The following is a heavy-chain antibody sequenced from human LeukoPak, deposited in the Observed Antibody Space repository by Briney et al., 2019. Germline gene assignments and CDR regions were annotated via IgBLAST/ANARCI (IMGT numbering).Heavy chain of an antibody. CDR2: ISYDGSNK. CDR1: GFTFSSYA. J-gene: IGHJ4*02. Sequence: PGGSLRLSCAASGFTFSSYAMHWVRQAPGKGLEWVAVISYDGSNKYYADSVKGRFTISRDNSKNTLYLQMNSLRAEDTAVYYCAKAPGWDDSSGALDFWGQGTLVTVSS. D-gene: IGHD3-22*01. V-gene: IGHV3-30-3*01. CDR3: AKAPGWDDSSGALDF.